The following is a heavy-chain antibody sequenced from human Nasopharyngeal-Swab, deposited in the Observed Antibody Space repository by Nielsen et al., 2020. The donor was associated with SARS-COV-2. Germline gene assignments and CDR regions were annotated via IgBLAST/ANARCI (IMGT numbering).Heavy chain of an antibody. V-gene: IGHV4-38-2*02. D-gene: IGHD3-3*01. CDR2: IYHSGST. CDR1: GYSISSNYY. Sequence: GSLRLSCSVSGYSISSNYYWGWIRQPPGKGLEWIGNIYHSGSTNYNPSLKSRVTISVDTSKNQFSLKLNSVTAADTAVYYCARDAYYDFWGDYSYGWTSGAMGPRSPSP. CDR3: ARDAYYDFWGDYSYGWTS. J-gene: IGHJ6*02.